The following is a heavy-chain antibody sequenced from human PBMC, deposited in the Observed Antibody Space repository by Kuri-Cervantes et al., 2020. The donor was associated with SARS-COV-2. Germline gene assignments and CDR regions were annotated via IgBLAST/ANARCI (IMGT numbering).Heavy chain of an antibody. CDR1: GFTFSSYG. J-gene: IGHJ4*02. D-gene: IGHD1-14*01. CDR3: ARTDPQLPHLIY. Sequence: GGSLRLSCAASGFTFSSYGMHWVRQAPGKGLEWVSSISSSSSYIYYADSVKGRFTISRDNAKNSLYLQMNSLRAEDTAVYYCARTDPQLPHLIYWGQGTLVTVSS. CDR2: ISSSSSYI. V-gene: IGHV3-21*01.